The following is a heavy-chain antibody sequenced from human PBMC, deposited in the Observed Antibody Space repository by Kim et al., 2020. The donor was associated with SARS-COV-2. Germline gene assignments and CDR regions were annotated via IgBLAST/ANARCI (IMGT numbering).Heavy chain of an antibody. D-gene: IGHD3-3*01. J-gene: IGHJ6*02. Sequence: GGSLRLSCAASGFTFSSYAMSWVRQAPGKGLEWVSAISGSGGSTYYADSVKGRFTISRDNSKNTLYLQMNSLRAEDTAVYYCAKDPFTIFGVVAGLSYGMDVWGQGTTVTVSS. CDR3: AKDPFTIFGVVAGLSYGMDV. CDR2: ISGSGGST. CDR1: GFTFSSYA. V-gene: IGHV3-23*01.